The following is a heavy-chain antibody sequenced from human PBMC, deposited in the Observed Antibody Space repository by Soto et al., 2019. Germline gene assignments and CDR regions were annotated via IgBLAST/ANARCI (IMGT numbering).Heavy chain of an antibody. J-gene: IGHJ6*03. D-gene: IGHD2-2*01. CDR1: GFSFDEYA. CDR3: AKGFCSSTRCLTYSYIDV. CDR2: ISWNSGTM. V-gene: IGHV3-9*01. Sequence: EVQLVESGGGLVQPGRSLRLSCAASGFSFDEYAMHWVRQAPGKGLEWVSGISWNSGTMGYGDSVKGRFTISRDNAKNSLYLQMNSLRAEDTALYYCAKGFCSSTRCLTYSYIDVWGKGTTVTVSS.